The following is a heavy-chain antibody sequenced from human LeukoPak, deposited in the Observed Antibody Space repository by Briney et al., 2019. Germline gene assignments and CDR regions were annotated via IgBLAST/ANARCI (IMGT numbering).Heavy chain of an antibody. CDR3: ARDPATMIYNAFDI. CDR2: INHSGST. Sequence: PSETLSLTCAVYGGSFSGYYWSWIRQPPGKGLEWIGEINHSGSTNYNPSLKSRATISVDTSKNQFSLKLSSVTAADTAVYYCARDPATMIYNAFDIWGQGTMVTVSS. V-gene: IGHV4-34*01. D-gene: IGHD2-8*01. CDR1: GGSFSGYY. J-gene: IGHJ3*02.